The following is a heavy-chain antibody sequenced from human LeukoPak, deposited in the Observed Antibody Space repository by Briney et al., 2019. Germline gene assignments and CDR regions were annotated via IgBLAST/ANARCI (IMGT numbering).Heavy chain of an antibody. CDR2: ISGSGGST. CDR3: ATYGGYVLGYFDY. V-gene: IGHV3-23*01. D-gene: IGHD5-12*01. Sequence: GGSLRLSCAASGFTFSSYAMSWVRQAPGKGLEWVSAISGSGGSTYYADSVKGRFTISRDNSKNTLYLQMNSLRAEDTAVYYCATYGGYVLGYFDYWGQGTLVTVSA. CDR1: GFTFSSYA. J-gene: IGHJ4*02.